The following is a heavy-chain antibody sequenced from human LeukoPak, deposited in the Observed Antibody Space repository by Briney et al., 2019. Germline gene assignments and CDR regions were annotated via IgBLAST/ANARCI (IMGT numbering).Heavy chain of an antibody. Sequence: ASETLSLTCTVSGGSISSSGYYWGWIRQPPGKGLEWIGSIYYSGSPYYSPFLKSRVTISVDTSKSQFSLKVSSVTAADTAVYYCARRQGYQLLYFDYWGQGTLVTVSS. J-gene: IGHJ4*02. CDR3: ARRQGYQLLYFDY. V-gene: IGHV4-39*01. D-gene: IGHD2-2*01. CDR2: IYYSGSP. CDR1: GGSISSSGYY.